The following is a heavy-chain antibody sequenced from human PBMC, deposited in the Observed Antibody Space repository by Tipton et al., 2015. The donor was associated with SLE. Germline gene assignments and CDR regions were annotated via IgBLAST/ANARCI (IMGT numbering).Heavy chain of an antibody. D-gene: IGHD6-19*01. CDR2: MYITGSA. CDR1: GVSITSYTYS. V-gene: IGHV4-61*02. Sequence: TLSLTCIVSGVSITSYTYSWSWIRQSAGKGLEWLGRMYITGSAIYNPSLKSRVTISVDTSKNQFSLKLTSVTAEDTAVYFCGRHRQWLVESWGQGTLVTVSS. J-gene: IGHJ4*02. CDR3: GRHRQWLVES.